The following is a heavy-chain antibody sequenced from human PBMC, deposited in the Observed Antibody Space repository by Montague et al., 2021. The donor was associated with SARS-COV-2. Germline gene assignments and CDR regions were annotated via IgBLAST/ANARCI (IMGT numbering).Heavy chain of an antibody. CDR2: TYTSGST. V-gene: IGHV4-61*02. J-gene: IGHJ6*03. CDR3: ASGIAATYYYYMDV. Sequence: TLSLTCTFPVGSMSSGSYDWIGIGQPSGKVLEGIGRTYTSGSTNYNPSLKSRVTISVDTSKNQFSLKLSSVTAADTAVYYCASGIAATYYYYMDVWGKGTTVTVSS. CDR1: VGSMSSGSYD. D-gene: IGHD6-13*01.